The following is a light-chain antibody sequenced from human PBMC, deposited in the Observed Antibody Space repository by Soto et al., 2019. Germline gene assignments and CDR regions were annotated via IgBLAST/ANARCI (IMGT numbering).Light chain of an antibody. CDR1: QSINSW. J-gene: IGKJ4*02. V-gene: IGKV1-5*03. CDR2: TAS. Sequence: DIQMTQSPSTLSASVGDRVTITCRASQSINSWLAWYQHKPGKTPKLLIYTASSLESGVPSCVSGSGSATAFPLTISSRQPDVFASYYCQQYNSYPLTFGGGTEVEIK. CDR3: QQYNSYPLT.